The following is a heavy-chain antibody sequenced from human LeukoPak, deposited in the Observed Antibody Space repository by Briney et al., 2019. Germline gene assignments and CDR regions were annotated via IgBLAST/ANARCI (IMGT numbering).Heavy chain of an antibody. V-gene: IGHV1-2*02. J-gene: IGHJ4*02. CDR1: GYAFTGYY. Sequence: ASVKLSCKASGYAFTGYYMHWVRHAPGQGLEWMGWINPNSGGTNYAQKFQGRVTMTRDTSISTAYMELSRLRSDDTAVYYCARGGVEARVVDAAPIDYWGQGTLVTVSS. CDR3: ARGGVEARVVDAAPIDY. CDR2: INPNSGGT. D-gene: IGHD6-6*01.